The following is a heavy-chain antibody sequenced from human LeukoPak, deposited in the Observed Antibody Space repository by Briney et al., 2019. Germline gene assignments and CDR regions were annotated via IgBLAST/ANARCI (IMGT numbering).Heavy chain of an antibody. D-gene: IGHD3-3*01. CDR1: GGSIGSNGYY. CDR3: AKGETIFGVVTDFDY. CDR2: IYYTGST. J-gene: IGHJ4*02. Sequence: SETLSLTCTVSGGSIGSNGYYWGWIRQPPGKGLEWIGSIYYTGSTFDNPSLKSRVTISVDKSRNQFSLKLTSVTAADTAVYYCAKGETIFGVVTDFDYWGQGTLVTVSS. V-gene: IGHV4-39*07.